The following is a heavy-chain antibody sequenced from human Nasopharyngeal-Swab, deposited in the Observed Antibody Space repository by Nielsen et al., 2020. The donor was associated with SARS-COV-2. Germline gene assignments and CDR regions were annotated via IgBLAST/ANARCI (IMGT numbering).Heavy chain of an antibody. D-gene: IGHD3-22*01. V-gene: IGHV3-48*02. Sequence: GGSLRLSCAASGFNFNTYNMNWVRQAPGKGLEWISYISSGSRSTYYADSVKGRFTISRDNGENPVYLQMNSLRDEDTAVYYCVRGASSAFVRWLDPWGQGTLVTVSS. CDR1: GFNFNTYN. J-gene: IGHJ5*02. CDR3: VRGASSAFVRWLDP. CDR2: ISSGSRST.